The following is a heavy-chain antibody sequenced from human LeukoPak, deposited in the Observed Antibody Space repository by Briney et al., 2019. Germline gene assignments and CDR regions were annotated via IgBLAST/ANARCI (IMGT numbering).Heavy chain of an antibody. CDR1: GFTFSSYA. CDR2: ISSNGGST. J-gene: IGHJ4*02. CDR3: VKDYNWNIFHY. Sequence: GGSLRLSCSASGFTFSSYAMHWVRQAPGKGLEYVSAISSNGGSTYYADSVKDRFTISRDNSKNTLYLQMSSLRAEDTAVYYCVKDYNWNIFHYWGQGTLVTVSS. D-gene: IGHD1/OR15-1a*01. V-gene: IGHV3-64D*09.